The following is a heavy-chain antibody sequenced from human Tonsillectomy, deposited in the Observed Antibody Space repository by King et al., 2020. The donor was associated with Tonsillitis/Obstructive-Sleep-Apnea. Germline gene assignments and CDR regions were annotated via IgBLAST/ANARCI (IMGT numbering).Heavy chain of an antibody. CDR2: IYYSGST. CDR3: ARVSYYYYMDV. J-gene: IGHJ6*03. CDR1: GGSISSYY. V-gene: IGHV4-59*01. Sequence: VQLQESGPGLVKPSETLSLTCTVSGGSISSYYWSWIRQPPGKGLEWIGYIYYSGSTNYYPSLKSRVTISVDTSKNQFSLKLSSVTAADTAVYYCARVSYYYYMDVWGKGTTVTVSS.